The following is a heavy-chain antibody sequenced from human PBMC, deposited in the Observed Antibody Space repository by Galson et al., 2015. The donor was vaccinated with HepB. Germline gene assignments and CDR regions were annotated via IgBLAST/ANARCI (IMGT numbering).Heavy chain of an antibody. J-gene: IGHJ4*02. Sequence: SLRLSCAASGFTFSHYGMHWVRQAPGKGLEWVTVVSYDGNLDHYAESVKGRFTISRDNSRNTLYLQMNRLRAEDTAVYFCAKGYDSTGYYSFDYWGQGTLVTVSA. D-gene: IGHD3-9*01. CDR1: GFTFSHYG. CDR3: AKGYDSTGYYSFDY. V-gene: IGHV3-30*18. CDR2: VSYDGNLD.